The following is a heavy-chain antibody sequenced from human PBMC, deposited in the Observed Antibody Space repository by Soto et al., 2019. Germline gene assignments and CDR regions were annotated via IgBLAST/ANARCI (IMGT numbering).Heavy chain of an antibody. CDR2: IYHSGST. J-gene: IGHJ6*02. CDR1: GGSLSTFY. Sequence: QVQLQESGPGLVKPSETLSLTCTVSGGSLSTFYWSWIRQPPGKGLEWIGDIYHSGSTNYNPSLKSRVTISVDTSKNQFSLKLSSVTAADTAVYYWARQPYYGMDVWGQGTTVTVSS. V-gene: IGHV4-59*08. CDR3: ARQPYYGMDV.